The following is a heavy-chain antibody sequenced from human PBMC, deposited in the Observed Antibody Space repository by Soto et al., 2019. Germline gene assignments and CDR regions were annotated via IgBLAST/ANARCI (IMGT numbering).Heavy chain of an antibody. CDR3: GSEDRSGSRNYFNADYYY. CDR1: GGSISSGGYY. D-gene: IGHD3-10*01. J-gene: IGHJ6*01. Sequence: SETLSLTCTVSGGSISSGGYYWTWIRQHPGKGPEWIGYIFHSGSTYYNPSPKSRVTISLDKSKNQFSLKLSSVTAADTAVYYCGSEDRSGSRNYFNADYYY. V-gene: IGHV4-31*03. CDR2: IFHSGST.